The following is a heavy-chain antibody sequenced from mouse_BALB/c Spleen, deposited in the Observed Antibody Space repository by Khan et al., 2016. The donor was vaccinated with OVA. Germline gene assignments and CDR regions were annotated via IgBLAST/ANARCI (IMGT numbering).Heavy chain of an antibody. J-gene: IGHJ3*01. Sequence: EVELVESGPSLVKPSQTLSLTCSVTGDSITTGYWNWIRKFPGNKLEYMGYIIYTGYTYYNPSLKSRISITRHTSNNQYYLQWKSVTDEETDTYYCARSTYRYALVYWGQGTLVTVSA. CDR2: IIYTGYT. D-gene: IGHD2-14*01. CDR1: GDSITTGY. V-gene: IGHV3-8*02. CDR3: ARSTYRYALVY.